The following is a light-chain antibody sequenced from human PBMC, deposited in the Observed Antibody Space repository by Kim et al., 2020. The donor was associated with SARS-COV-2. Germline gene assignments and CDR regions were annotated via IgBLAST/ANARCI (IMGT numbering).Light chain of an antibody. J-gene: IGLJ3*02. Sequence: ASVKLTCTRSSGHSSYAIAWHQQQPEKGPRYLMRLNSDGSHTKGDGISDRFSGSSSGAERYLTISSLQSEDEADYYCQTWGTGIWVFGGGTKLTVL. CDR1: SGHSSYA. CDR3: QTWGTGIWV. V-gene: IGLV4-69*02. CDR2: LNSDGSH.